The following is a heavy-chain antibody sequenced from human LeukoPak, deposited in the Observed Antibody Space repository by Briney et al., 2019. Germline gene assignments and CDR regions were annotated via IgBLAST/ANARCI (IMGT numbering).Heavy chain of an antibody. V-gene: IGHV3-33*05. CDR1: GFTFSSYG. CDR2: ISYDGSNK. Sequence: PGGSLRLSCATSGFTFSSYGIHWVRQAPGKGLEWVTLISYDGSNKYYADSVKGRFTISRDNPKNTLYLQMNSLRGEDTAVYYCAKGGPGDGNWFDLWGQGTLVTVSS. J-gene: IGHJ5*02. D-gene: IGHD2-21*02. CDR3: AKGGPGDGNWFDL.